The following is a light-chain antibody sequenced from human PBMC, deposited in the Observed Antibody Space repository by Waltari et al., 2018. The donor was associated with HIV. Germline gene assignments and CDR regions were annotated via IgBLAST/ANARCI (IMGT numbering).Light chain of an antibody. V-gene: IGLV1-40*01. J-gene: IGLJ3*02. CDR1: RSNIGARYE. CDR2: GNT. Sequence: QSVLTQPPSVSGAPGQRVTISCSGTRSNIGARYEVHWYQQLPGTAPKLLIYGNTNRPSGVPDRFSAFKSGTSASLVITGLQAEDEADYYCQSYDTRLSGSVFGGGTKLTVL. CDR3: QSYDTRLSGSV.